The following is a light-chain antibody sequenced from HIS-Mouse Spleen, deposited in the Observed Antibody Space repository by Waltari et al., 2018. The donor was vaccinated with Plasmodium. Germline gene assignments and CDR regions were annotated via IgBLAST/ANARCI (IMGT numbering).Light chain of an antibody. CDR1: SGHSSYA. CDR2: LNSAGSH. Sequence: QLVLTQSPSASASLGASVKLTCTLSSGHSSYAIAWHSQQPEKGPRYLMKLNSAGSHSKGDGIPVRFSGSSSGAERYLTISSLQSEDEADYYCQTWGTGIHWVFGGGTKLTVL. V-gene: IGLV4-69*01. CDR3: QTWGTGIHWV. J-gene: IGLJ3*02.